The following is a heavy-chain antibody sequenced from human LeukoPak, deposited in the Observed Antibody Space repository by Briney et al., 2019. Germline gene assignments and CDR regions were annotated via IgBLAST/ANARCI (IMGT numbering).Heavy chain of an antibody. CDR3: ARVSWFPGTSYYYMDV. J-gene: IGHJ6*03. D-gene: IGHD1-1*01. CDR1: GVSISSYY. Sequence: SETLSLTCTVSGVSISSYYWSWIRQPPGKGLEWIGSIYYTGRTNYNPSLKSRVTISVDTSKNQFSLKLSSVTAADTAVYYCARVSWFPGTSYYYMDVWGKGTTVTVSS. CDR2: IYYTGRT. V-gene: IGHV4-59*01.